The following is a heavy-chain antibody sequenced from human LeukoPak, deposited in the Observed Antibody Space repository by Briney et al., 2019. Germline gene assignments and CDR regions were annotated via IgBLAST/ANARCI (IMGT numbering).Heavy chain of an antibody. CDR2: MNPNSGNT. Sequence: GASVKVSCKASGYTFTSYDINWVRQATGQGLEWMGWMNPNSGNTGYAQKFQGRVTMTRNTSISTAYMELSSLRSEDTAVYYCARDWEIVVVPAAMRRGNDAFDIWGQGTMVTVSS. CDR3: ARDWEIVVVPAAMRRGNDAFDI. CDR1: GYTFTSYD. D-gene: IGHD2-2*01. V-gene: IGHV1-8*01. J-gene: IGHJ3*02.